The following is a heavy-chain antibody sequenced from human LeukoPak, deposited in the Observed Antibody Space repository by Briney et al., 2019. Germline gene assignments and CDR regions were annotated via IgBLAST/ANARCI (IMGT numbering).Heavy chain of an antibody. D-gene: IGHD2-21*02. Sequence: GGSLRLSCAASGFTFSGSAMHWVRQASGKGLEWVGRIRSKANSYATAYAASVKGRFTISRDDSKNTAYLQMNSLKTEDTAVYYCTRPGGDWTLGDGVWFDPWGQGTLVTVSS. CDR1: GFTFSGSA. CDR3: TRPGGDWTLGDGVWFDP. J-gene: IGHJ5*02. CDR2: IRSKANSYAT. V-gene: IGHV3-73*01.